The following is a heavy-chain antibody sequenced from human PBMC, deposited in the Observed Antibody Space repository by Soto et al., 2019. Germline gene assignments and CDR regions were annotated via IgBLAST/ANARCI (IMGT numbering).Heavy chain of an antibody. CDR1: GFTFSSYA. J-gene: IGHJ4*02. CDR2: ISGSGGST. Sequence: GGSLRLSCAASGFTFSSYAMSWVRQAPGKGLEWVSAISGSGGSTYYADSVKGRFTISRDNSKNTLYLQMNSLRAEDTAVYYCAKAGSNYYDSSGRFDYFDYWGQGTLVTVSS. CDR3: AKAGSNYYDSSGRFDYFDY. D-gene: IGHD3-22*01. V-gene: IGHV3-23*01.